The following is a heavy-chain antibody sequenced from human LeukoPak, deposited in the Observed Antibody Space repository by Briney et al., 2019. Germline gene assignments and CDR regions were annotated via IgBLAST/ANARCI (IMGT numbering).Heavy chain of an antibody. V-gene: IGHV1-2*02. Sequence: ASVTVSCKASGYTFTDYYIHWVRQAPGQGLEWMAWINPNSGGTNYAQRFQGRATMTRDTSISTAYMELSGLRSDDTAVYYCARLDFYDNTGVFDYWGQGTLVTVSS. J-gene: IGHJ4*02. CDR2: INPNSGGT. D-gene: IGHD3-22*01. CDR3: ARLDFYDNTGVFDY. CDR1: GYTFTDYY.